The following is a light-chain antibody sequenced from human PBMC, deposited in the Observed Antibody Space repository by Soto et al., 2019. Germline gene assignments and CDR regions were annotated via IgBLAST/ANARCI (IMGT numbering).Light chain of an antibody. CDR3: QQYDNLPIT. CDR1: LDINNY. Sequence: DTQMTQSPSSLSASVGDRVTITCQATLDINNYLNWYQHKPGKAPQLLIYDASSLETGVPSRFSGSGSGTEFTFTISSLQPEDIATYYCQQYDNLPITFGQGTRLEIK. J-gene: IGKJ5*01. V-gene: IGKV1-33*01. CDR2: DAS.